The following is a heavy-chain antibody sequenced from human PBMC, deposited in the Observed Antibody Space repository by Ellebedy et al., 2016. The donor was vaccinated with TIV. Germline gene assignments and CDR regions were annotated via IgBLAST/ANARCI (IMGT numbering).Heavy chain of an antibody. D-gene: IGHD3-22*01. J-gene: IGHJ4*02. CDR1: GFTFTSSA. CDR2: IVVGSGNT. CDR3: ARPAGAVLEDSFDY. V-gene: IGHV1-58*02. Sequence: SVKVSCXTSGFTFTSSAIQWVRQARGQRLEWIGWIVVGSGNTNYAQRFQGRVTITADESTSTVYMELSSLRSEDTAVYYCARPAGAVLEDSFDYWGQGTLVTVSS.